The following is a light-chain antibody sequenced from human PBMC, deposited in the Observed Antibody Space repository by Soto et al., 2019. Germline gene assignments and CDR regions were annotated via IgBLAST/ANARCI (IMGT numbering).Light chain of an antibody. V-gene: IGLV2-14*01. J-gene: IGLJ1*01. Sequence: ALTQPASVAGSPGQSITISCTGTSXDVGGYNYVSWYQQHPGKAPKLMIYEVSNRPSGVSNRFSGSKSGNTASLTISGLQAEDEADYYCSSYTSSSIYVFGTGTKVIVL. CDR1: SXDVGGYNY. CDR3: SSYTSSSIYV. CDR2: EVS.